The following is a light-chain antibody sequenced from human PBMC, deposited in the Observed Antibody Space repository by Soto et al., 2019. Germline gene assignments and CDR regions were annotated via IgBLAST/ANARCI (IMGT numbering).Light chain of an antibody. J-gene: IGKJ1*01. V-gene: IGKV1-5*03. CDR3: QQYNSYSGT. CDR2: KAS. Sequence: DIQMTQSPSTLSASVGDRVTITCRASQSISSWLAWYQQKPGKAPKLLIYKASSLESGVPSRFSGSGSGTEFTLPISSLQPDDFATCYCQQYNSYSGTFGQGTKGEIK. CDR1: QSISSW.